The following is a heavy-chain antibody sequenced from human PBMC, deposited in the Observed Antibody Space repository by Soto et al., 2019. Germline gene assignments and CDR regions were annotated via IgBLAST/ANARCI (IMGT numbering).Heavy chain of an antibody. CDR3: ARDCPAGAGTVSGMDV. CDR1: GFTFSSYA. V-gene: IGHV3-23*01. J-gene: IGHJ6*02. CDR2: ISGSGGST. D-gene: IGHD6-19*01. Sequence: PGGSLRLSCAASGFTFSSYAMSWVRQAPGKGLEWVSAISGSGGSTYYADSVKGRFTISRDNSKNTLYLQMNSLRAEDTAVYYCARDCPAGAGTVSGMDVWGQGTTVTVSS.